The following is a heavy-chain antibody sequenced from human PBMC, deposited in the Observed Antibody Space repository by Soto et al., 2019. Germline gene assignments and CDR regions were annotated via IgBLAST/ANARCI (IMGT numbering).Heavy chain of an antibody. CDR3: ARTAAAGKYYYGMDV. J-gene: IGHJ6*02. CDR2: IYPGDSDT. V-gene: IGHV5-51*01. D-gene: IGHD6-13*01. CDR1: GDAFTNYW. Sequence: SGESLKISCKGSGDAFTNYWIAWVRQMPGKGLEWMGIIYPGDSDTRYSPSFQGQVTISADKSISTAYLQWSSLKASDTAMYYCARTAAAGKYYYGMDVWGQGTTVTVSS.